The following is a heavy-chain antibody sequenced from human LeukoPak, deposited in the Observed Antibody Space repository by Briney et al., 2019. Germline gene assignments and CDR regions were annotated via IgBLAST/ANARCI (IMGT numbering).Heavy chain of an antibody. CDR1: GGSISSYY. Sequence: PSETLSLTCTVSGGSISSYYWSWIRQPPGKGLKWIGYIYYSGSTKYNPSLKSRVSISVDTSKNQFSLKLSSATAADTAVYYCASSKTNGDSSGWYAWFDPWGQGTLVTVSS. CDR2: IYYSGST. V-gene: IGHV4-59*01. D-gene: IGHD6-19*01. CDR3: ASSKTNGDSSGWYAWFDP. J-gene: IGHJ5*02.